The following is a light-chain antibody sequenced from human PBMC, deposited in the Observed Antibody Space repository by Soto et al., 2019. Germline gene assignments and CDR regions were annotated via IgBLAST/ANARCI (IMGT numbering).Light chain of an antibody. CDR2: KAS. CDR1: QSISSW. J-gene: IGKJ1*01. V-gene: IGKV1-5*03. Sequence: DIQMTQSPSTLSASVGDRVTITCRASQSISSWMAWYQQKPEKAPKLLIYKASSLERGVPSRFSGSGSGTEFTLTISSLQPDDFATYYCQQYNSYSWTFGQGTKVDIK. CDR3: QQYNSYSWT.